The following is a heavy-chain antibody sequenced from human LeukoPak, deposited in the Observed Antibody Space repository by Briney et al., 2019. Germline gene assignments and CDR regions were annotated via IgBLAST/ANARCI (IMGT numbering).Heavy chain of an antibody. D-gene: IGHD5-18*01. CDR3: ARDSFGYSYGYYDY. V-gene: IGHV3-30*03. CDR1: GFTLSGSA. J-gene: IGHJ4*02. Sequence: TGGSLRLSCAASGFTLSGSAIHWVRQAPGKGLEWVAVISYDGSNEYYADSVKGRFTISRDNSKNTLYLQMSSLRAEDTAVYYCARDSFGYSYGYYDYWGQGTLVTVSS. CDR2: ISYDGSNE.